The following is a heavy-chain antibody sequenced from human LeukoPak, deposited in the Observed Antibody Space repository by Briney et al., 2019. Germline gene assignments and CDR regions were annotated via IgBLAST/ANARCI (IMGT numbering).Heavy chain of an antibody. Sequence: GGSLRLSCAASGFTFRSYGMHWVRQAPGKGLEWVAIIRYDGTNKYYADSVKGRFTISRDNSKNTLYLQMNSLRAEDTAVYYCAKGYNGSGTYGWFDPWGQGTLVTVSS. V-gene: IGHV3-30*02. CDR3: AKGYNGSGTYGWFDP. CDR2: IRYDGTNK. CDR1: GFTFRSYG. J-gene: IGHJ5*02. D-gene: IGHD3-10*01.